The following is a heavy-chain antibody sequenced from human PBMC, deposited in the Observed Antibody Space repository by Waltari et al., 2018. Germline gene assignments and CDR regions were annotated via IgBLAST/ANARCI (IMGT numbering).Heavy chain of an antibody. CDR2: INHSGST. CDR1: GGSFSGYY. J-gene: IGHJ4*02. Sequence: QVQLQQWGAGLLKPSETLSLTCAVYGGSFSGYYWSWIRQPPGKGLEWIGEINHSGSTNYNPSLKSRVTISVDKSKNQFSLKLSSVTAADTAVYYCARDRVTTAAGTSYFDYWGQGTLVTVSS. D-gene: IGHD6-13*01. CDR3: ARDRVTTAAGTSYFDY. V-gene: IGHV4-34*01.